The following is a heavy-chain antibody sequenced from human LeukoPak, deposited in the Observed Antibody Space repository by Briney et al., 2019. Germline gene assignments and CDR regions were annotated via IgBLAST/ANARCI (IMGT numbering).Heavy chain of an antibody. J-gene: IGHJ6*02. CDR3: ARDKGNCSSTSCYTYYYYYYYGMDV. CDR2: ISYDGSNK. D-gene: IGHD2-2*02. CDR1: GFTFSSYA. V-gene: IGHV3-30-3*01. Sequence: GGSLRLSCAASGFTFSSYAMHWVRQAPGKGLEWVAVISYDGSNKYYADSVKGRFTISRDNSKNTLYLQMNSLRAEDTAVYYCARDKGNCSSTSCYTYYYYYYYGMDVWGQGTTVTVSS.